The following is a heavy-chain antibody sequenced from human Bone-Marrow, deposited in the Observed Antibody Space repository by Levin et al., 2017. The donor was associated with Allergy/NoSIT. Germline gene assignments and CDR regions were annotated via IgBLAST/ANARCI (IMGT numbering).Heavy chain of an antibody. Sequence: GESLKISCEASGFSLSTYPMHWVRQAPGKGLEWVAVISFDGSDKDYIDSVKGRFSISRDNSKNKVYLRVKSLRAEDTAVYYCARDGMYGITVAGTAHYYGMDVWGQGTTVTVSS. D-gene: IGHD6-19*01. J-gene: IGHJ6*02. CDR3: ARDGMYGITVAGTAHYYGMDV. CDR2: ISFDGSDK. V-gene: IGHV3-30*04. CDR1: GFSLSTYP.